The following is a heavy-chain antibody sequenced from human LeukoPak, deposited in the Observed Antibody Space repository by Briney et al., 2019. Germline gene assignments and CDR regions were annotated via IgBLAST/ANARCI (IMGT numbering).Heavy chain of an antibody. CDR1: GFTFSSYS. D-gene: IGHD2-2*01. J-gene: IGHJ4*02. Sequence: PGGSLRLSCAASGFTFSSYSMNWVRQAPGKGLEWVAVISYDGSNKYYADSVKGRFTISRDNSKNTLYLQMNSLRAEDTAVYYCAKDLEYCSSTSCYREFDYWGQGTLVTVSS. CDR3: AKDLEYCSSTSCYREFDY. CDR2: ISYDGSNK. V-gene: IGHV3-30*18.